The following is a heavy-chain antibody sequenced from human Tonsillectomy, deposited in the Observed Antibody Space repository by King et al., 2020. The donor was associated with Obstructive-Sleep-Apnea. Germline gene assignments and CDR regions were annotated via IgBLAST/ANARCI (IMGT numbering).Heavy chain of an antibody. CDR1: GFTVSSNY. D-gene: IGHD3-10*01. V-gene: IGHV3-66*01. Sequence: VQLVESGGGLVQPGGSLRLSCAASGFTVSSNYMSWVRQAPGKGLEWVSVIYSGGSTYYADSVKGRFPISRDNSKNTLYLQMNSPRAEDTAVYYFSREPCYGSGSGYYGIDVWGQGTTVTVSS. CDR2: IYSGGST. J-gene: IGHJ6*02. CDR3: SREPCYGSGSGYYGIDV.